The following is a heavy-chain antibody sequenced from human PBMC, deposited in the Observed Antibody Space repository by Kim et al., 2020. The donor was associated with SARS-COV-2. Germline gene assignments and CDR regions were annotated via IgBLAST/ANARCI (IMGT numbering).Heavy chain of an antibody. V-gene: IGHV3-21*01. D-gene: IGHD1-1*01. Sequence: GGSLRLSCAASGFTFNTYSMNWVRQAPGKGLEWVSGISSSSSNIYYADSVKGRFTISRDNAKNSLYLQMNSLRAEDTAVYYCARDLGTYHFDYWGQGTLVTVSS. CDR2: ISSSSSNI. CDR1: GFTFNTYS. CDR3: ARDLGTYHFDY. J-gene: IGHJ4*02.